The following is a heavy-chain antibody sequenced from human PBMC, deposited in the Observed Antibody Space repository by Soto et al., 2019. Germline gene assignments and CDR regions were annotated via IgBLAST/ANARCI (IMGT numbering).Heavy chain of an antibody. CDR2: ISYDGVRR. D-gene: IGHD3-3*01. CDR3: VRDWRQYAGGYDY. Sequence: QVQLVESGGGVVQPGGSLRLSCAASGFNFGGYAMHWIRQTPGKGLDWVAYISYDGVRRDYADSVKGRFTISRDNSKNMLYLEMNSLRDADTAAYYCVRDWRQYAGGYDYWGQGTLLAVSS. CDR1: GFNFGGYA. V-gene: IGHV3-30*04. J-gene: IGHJ4*02.